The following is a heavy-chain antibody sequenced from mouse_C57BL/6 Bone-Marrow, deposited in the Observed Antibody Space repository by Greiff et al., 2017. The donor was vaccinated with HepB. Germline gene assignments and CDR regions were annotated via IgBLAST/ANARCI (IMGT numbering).Heavy chain of an antibody. Sequence: DVKLQESGPGLAKPSQTLSLTCSVTGYSITSDYWNWIRKFPGNKLEYMGYISYSGSTYYNPTLKSRISITRDTSTNQYYLQLNSVTTEDTATYYCARSSRSSGYGAMDYWGQGTSVTVSS. CDR3: ARSSRSSGYGAMDY. V-gene: IGHV3-8*01. D-gene: IGHD3-2*02. CDR1: GYSITSDY. J-gene: IGHJ4*01. CDR2: ISYSGST.